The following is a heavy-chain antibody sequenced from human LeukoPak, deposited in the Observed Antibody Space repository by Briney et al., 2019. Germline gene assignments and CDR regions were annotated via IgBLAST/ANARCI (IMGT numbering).Heavy chain of an antibody. D-gene: IGHD6-19*01. CDR3: ASSGWYEAFVDY. Sequence: SETLSLTCAVYSGSFSGYYWSWIRQPPGKGLEWIGEINHSGSTNYNPSLKSRVTISVDTSKNQFSLKLSSVTAADTAVYYCASSGWYEAFVDYWGQGTLATVSS. V-gene: IGHV4-34*01. J-gene: IGHJ4*02. CDR1: SGSFSGYY. CDR2: INHSGST.